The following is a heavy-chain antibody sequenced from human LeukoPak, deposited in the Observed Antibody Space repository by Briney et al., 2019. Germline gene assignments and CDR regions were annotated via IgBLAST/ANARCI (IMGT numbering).Heavy chain of an antibody. CDR1: GFPFSSDS. V-gene: IGHV3-21*06. Sequence: PGGSLRLSCVASGFPFSSDSMNWVRQAPGRGLEWVSSISSDGNTYYPESKKGRFTISRDNARRLLYLQIDSLRAEDTAMYYCARGGTYCGIDCYGTKYWGQGTLVTVST. CDR2: ISSDGNT. CDR3: ARGGTYCGIDCYGTKY. J-gene: IGHJ4*02. D-gene: IGHD2-21*02.